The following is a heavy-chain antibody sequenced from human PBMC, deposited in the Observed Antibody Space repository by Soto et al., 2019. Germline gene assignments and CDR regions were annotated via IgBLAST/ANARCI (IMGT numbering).Heavy chain of an antibody. J-gene: IGHJ5*02. V-gene: IGHV4-59*01. CDR3: ARGRFKRYFDWLDP. CDR2: IYYSGST. D-gene: IGHD3-9*01. CDR1: GGSISSYY. Sequence: SETLSLTCTVSGGSISSYYWSWIRQPPGKGLEWIGYIYYSGSTNYNPSLKSRVTISVDTSKNQFSLKLSSVTAADTAVYYCARGRFKRYFDWLDPWGQGTLVTVSS.